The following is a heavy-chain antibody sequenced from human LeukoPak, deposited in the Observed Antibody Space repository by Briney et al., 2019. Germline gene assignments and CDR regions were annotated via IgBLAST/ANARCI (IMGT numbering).Heavy chain of an antibody. V-gene: IGHV1-2*02. CDR2: INPNSGGT. J-gene: IGHJ4*02. CDR1: GYTLTSYY. D-gene: IGHD5-18*01. Sequence: GASVKVSCKASGYTLTSYYMHWVRQAPGQGLEWMGWINPNSGGTNYAQKFQGRVTMTRDTSISTAYMELSRLRSDDTAVYYCARRTLGYSYGYEGFDYWGQGTLVTVSS. CDR3: ARRTLGYSYGYEGFDY.